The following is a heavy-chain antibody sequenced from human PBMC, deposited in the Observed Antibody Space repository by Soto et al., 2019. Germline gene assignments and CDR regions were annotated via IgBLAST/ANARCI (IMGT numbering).Heavy chain of an antibody. CDR3: ARDRYYYDSSGYPGYFDL. J-gene: IGHJ2*01. V-gene: IGHV4-30-4*01. Sequence: SETLSLTCTVSGGSISSGDYYWSWIRQPPGKGLEWIGYIYYSGSTYYNPSLKSRVTISVDTSKNQFSLKLSSVTAADTAVYYCARDRYYYDSSGYPGYFDLWGRGTLLTVSS. CDR1: GGSISSGDYY. D-gene: IGHD3-22*01. CDR2: IYYSGST.